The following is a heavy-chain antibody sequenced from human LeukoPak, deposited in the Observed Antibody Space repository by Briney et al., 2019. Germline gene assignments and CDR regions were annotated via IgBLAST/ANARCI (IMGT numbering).Heavy chain of an antibody. Sequence: GGSLRLSCAASGFTFSSCSMHWVRQAPGKGLEWVAFIRYEGSNKYYADSVKGRFTISRDNSKNTLYLQMNSLRAEDTAVYYCAKVRQQLALLDYWGQGTLVTVSS. CDR3: AKVRQQLALLDY. CDR2: IRYEGSNK. CDR1: GFTFSSCS. J-gene: IGHJ4*02. V-gene: IGHV3-30*02. D-gene: IGHD6-13*01.